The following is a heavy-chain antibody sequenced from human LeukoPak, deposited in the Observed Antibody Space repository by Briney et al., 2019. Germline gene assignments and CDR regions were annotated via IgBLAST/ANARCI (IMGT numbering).Heavy chain of an antibody. J-gene: IGHJ4*02. CDR3: ARSAYGDNAGFFDY. D-gene: IGHD4-17*01. V-gene: IGHV1-46*01. CDR1: GYTFTSYF. Sequence: ASVKVSCKASGYTFTSYFMQWVRQAPGQGLEWMEIINPRTGSTDYAQKFKGRVAMTRDTSTSTVYMELSSLRSDDPAVYYCARSAYGDNAGFFDYWGQGTLVIVSS. CDR2: INPRTGST.